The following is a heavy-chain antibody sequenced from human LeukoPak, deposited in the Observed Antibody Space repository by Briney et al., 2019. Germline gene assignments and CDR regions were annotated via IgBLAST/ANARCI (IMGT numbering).Heavy chain of an antibody. V-gene: IGHV4-34*01. D-gene: IGHD5-18*01. J-gene: IGHJ4*02. Sequence: PSETLSLTCAVHGGSFSGYYWSWIRQPPGKGLEWIGEINHSGSTNYNPSLKSRVTISVDTSKNQFSLKLSSVTAADTAVYYCARGIMSGYSYARGPGTSFSYFDYWGQGTLVTVSS. CDR1: GGSFSGYY. CDR3: ARGIMSGYSYARGPGTSFSYFDY. CDR2: INHSGST.